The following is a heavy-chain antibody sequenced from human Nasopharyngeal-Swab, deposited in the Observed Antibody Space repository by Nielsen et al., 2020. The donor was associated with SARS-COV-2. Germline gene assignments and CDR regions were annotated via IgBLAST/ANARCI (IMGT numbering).Heavy chain of an antibody. CDR1: GFTFSSYA. V-gene: IGHV3-23*01. J-gene: IGHJ4*02. CDR2: ISGSGGST. Sequence: GESLKISCAASGFTFSSYAMSWVRQAPGKGLEWVSAISGSGGSTYYADSVKGRFTISRDNAKNSLYLQMNSLRAEDTAVYYCARADGSSFDYWGQGTLVTVSS. CDR3: ARADGSSFDY. D-gene: IGHD6-13*01.